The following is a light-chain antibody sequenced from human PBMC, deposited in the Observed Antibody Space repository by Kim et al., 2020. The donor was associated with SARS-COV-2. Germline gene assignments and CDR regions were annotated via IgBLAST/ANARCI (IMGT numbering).Light chain of an antibody. CDR1: TSNIGGNA. CDR3: AAWDDSLNAYV. CDR2: TND. J-gene: IGLJ1*01. Sequence: ELTQPPSASGTPGQRVTISCSGTTSNIGGNAVNWFQQLPGAAPKLLIYTNDQRPSGVPERFSGSKSGTSASLAISGLQSEDEADYYCAAWDDSLNAYV. V-gene: IGLV1-44*01.